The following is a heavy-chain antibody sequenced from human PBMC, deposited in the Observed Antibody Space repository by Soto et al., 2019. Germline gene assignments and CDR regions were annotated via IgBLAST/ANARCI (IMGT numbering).Heavy chain of an antibody. CDR1: GGSINSGGNY. J-gene: IGHJ2*01. Sequence: QVQLQESGPGLVKPSQTLSLTCTVSGGSINSGGNYWNWIRQHPGKGLEWIGYIYYSGSTYYNPSLKSRFTISVDTSNNQFSLKLSSVTAADTAVHYCARDPGGISYDWYFDLWGRGTLVTVSS. CDR3: ARDPGGISYDWYFDL. D-gene: IGHD2-15*01. CDR2: IYYSGST. V-gene: IGHV4-31*03.